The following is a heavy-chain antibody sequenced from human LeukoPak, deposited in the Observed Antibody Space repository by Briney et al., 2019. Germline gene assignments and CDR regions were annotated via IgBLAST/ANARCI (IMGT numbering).Heavy chain of an antibody. CDR2: IIPIFGTA. D-gene: IGHD2-2*03. CDR3: ARAMDNEDNWFDP. J-gene: IGHJ5*02. Sequence: SVKVSCKASGGTFSSYAISWVRQAPGQGLEWMGGIIPIFGTANYAQKFQGRVTITTDESTSTAYTELSSLRSEDTAVYYCARAMDNEDNWFDPWGQGTLVTVSS. CDR1: GGTFSSYA. V-gene: IGHV1-69*05.